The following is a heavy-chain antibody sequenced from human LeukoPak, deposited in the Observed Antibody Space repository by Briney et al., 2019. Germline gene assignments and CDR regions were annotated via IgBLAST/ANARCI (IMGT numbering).Heavy chain of an antibody. Sequence: PGGSLRLSCAASGFTFSSYAMSWVRQAPGKGLEWVSAISGSGGSTYYADSVKGRFTISRDNSKNTLYLQMNSLRAEDTAVYYCANPTHGRYSSSWYSQEYFQHWGQGTLVTVSS. D-gene: IGHD6-13*01. CDR1: GFTFSSYA. CDR2: ISGSGGST. V-gene: IGHV3-23*01. J-gene: IGHJ1*01. CDR3: ANPTHGRYSSSWYSQEYFQH.